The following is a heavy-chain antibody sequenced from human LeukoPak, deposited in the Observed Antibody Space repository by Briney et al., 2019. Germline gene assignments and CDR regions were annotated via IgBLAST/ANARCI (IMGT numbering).Heavy chain of an antibody. V-gene: IGHV4-59*01. CDR2: IYYSRST. Sequence: KPSETLSLTCTVSGGSISSYYWSWLRQPTGKGLEWIGYIYYSRSTNYNPSLKSRVTISVDASKNQFSLKLSSVTAADTAVYYCARRRITMVRGVISYAFDIWGKGTMVTVSS. J-gene: IGHJ3*02. CDR1: GGSISSYY. D-gene: IGHD3-10*01. CDR3: ARRRITMVRGVISYAFDI.